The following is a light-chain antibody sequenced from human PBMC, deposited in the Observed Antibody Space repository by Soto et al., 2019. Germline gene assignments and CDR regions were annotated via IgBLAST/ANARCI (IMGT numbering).Light chain of an antibody. J-gene: IGLJ2*01. V-gene: IGLV2-8*01. Sequence: QSALTQPPSASGSPGQSVTISCTGTSSDVGGYNYVSWYQQHPGKAPKLMIYGVSKRPSGVPDRFSGSKSGNTASLTVSGLQAQDEADYYCRSYAGSNNYVLVGGGTKLTVL. CDR1: SSDVGGYNY. CDR3: RSYAGSNNYVL. CDR2: GVS.